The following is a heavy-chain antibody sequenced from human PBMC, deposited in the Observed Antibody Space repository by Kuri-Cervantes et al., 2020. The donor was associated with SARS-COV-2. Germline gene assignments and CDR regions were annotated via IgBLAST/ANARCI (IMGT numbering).Heavy chain of an antibody. D-gene: IGHD3-3*01. CDR1: GYTFTSYA. CDR3: ARGLSYDFWSGYYPYYYYYYMDV. J-gene: IGHJ6*03. Sequence: ASVKVSCKASGYTFTSYAMNWVRQAPGQGLEWMGWINTNTGNPTYAQGFTGRFVFSLDTSVSTAYLQISSLKAEDTAVYYCARGLSYDFWSGYYPYYYYYYMDVWGKGTTVTVSS. CDR2: INTNTGNP. V-gene: IGHV7-4-1*02.